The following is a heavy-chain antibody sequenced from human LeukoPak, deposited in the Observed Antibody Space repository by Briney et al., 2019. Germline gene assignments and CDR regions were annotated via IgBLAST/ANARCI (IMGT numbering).Heavy chain of an antibody. CDR2: ITSSGAYI. CDR1: GFPFSSYT. CDR3: ARALAFDSSGYSACPN. J-gene: IGHJ4*02. V-gene: IGHV3-21*01. D-gene: IGHD3-22*01. Sequence: PGRSLRLSCAGSGFPFSSYTMNWVSQAPGKGLEWVSSITSSGAYIYYSDSVKGRFTISRDNANNSLYLQMNSLGAEDTAVYYCARALAFDSSGYSACPNWGQGTLVTVPS.